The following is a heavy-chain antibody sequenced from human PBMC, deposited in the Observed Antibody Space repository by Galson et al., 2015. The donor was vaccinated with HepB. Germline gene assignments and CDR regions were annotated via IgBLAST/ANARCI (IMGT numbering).Heavy chain of an antibody. CDR3: SFGGITKVDY. CDR1: GLTGSDNY. Sequence: SLRLSCAASGLTGSDNYMTWVRQAPGKGLEWVAIIYSSGRTFYADSVKGRFTISRANSKNTLYLQMNTLRAEDTAIYYCSFGGITKVDYWGQRALVAASS. CDR2: IYSSGRT. D-gene: IGHD3-16*01. J-gene: IGHJ4*02. V-gene: IGHV3-66*01.